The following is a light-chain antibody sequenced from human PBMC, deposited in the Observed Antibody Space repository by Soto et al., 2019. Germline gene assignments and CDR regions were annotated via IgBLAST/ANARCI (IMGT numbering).Light chain of an antibody. CDR1: SSNIEAAYD. Sequence: QSVLTQPPSVSGAPGQRVTISCTGSSSNIEAAYDVHWYQHLPGTAPKLLIYGNDNRPSGVPDRFSGSKSGTSASLAISGLQAEDEADYYCQSYDSSLGGNYVFGTGTKLTVL. V-gene: IGLV1-40*01. CDR3: QSYDSSLGGNYV. J-gene: IGLJ1*01. CDR2: GND.